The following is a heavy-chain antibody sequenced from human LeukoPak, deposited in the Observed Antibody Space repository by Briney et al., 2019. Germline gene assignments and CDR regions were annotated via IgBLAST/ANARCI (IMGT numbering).Heavy chain of an antibody. CDR2: ISSSGSTI. D-gene: IGHD4-17*01. V-gene: IGHV3-48*03. Sequence: PGGSLRLSCAASGFTFRSNEMNWVRQAPGKGLEGVSYISSSGSTIYYADAVRRRFTISRDNAKNSLYLQMNSLRADDTAVYYCARDPYYGDYVVWGQGTLVTVSS. CDR3: ARDPYYGDYVV. CDR1: GFTFRSNE. J-gene: IGHJ4*02.